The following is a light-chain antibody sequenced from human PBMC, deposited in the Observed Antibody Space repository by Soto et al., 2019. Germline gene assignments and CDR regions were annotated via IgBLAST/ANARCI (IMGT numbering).Light chain of an antibody. CDR3: QQFGSSPPRFT. Sequence: EIVLTQSPGTLSLSPGERATLSCRASQSVSSSFLAWYQQKPGQAPRLLIYGASSRATGIPDRFSGSGSGTDFTLTISRLEPEDVAVYYCQQFGSSPPRFTFGPGXXV. CDR1: QSVSSSF. V-gene: IGKV3-20*01. J-gene: IGKJ3*01. CDR2: GAS.